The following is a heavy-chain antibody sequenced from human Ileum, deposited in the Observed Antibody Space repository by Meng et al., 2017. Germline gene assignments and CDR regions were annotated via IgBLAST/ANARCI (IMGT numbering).Heavy chain of an antibody. CDR3: ARQIDSSTDY. V-gene: IGHV5-51*01. CDR2: INPRDFDI. J-gene: IGHJ4*02. CDR1: GYDLTRSTSW. Sequence: GESLKISCEVSGYDLTRSTSWIAWVRQMPGTGLELMGIINPRDFDIKYSPSFQGQVTISVDKSIWTAYLQWSSLRASDSAMYYCARQIDSSTDYWGQGTLVTVSS. D-gene: IGHD2-2*01.